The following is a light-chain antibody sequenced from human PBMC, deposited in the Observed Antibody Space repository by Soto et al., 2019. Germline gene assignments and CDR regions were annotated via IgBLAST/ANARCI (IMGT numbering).Light chain of an antibody. V-gene: IGKV1-39*01. J-gene: IGKJ2*01. CDR3: QQSYSNSYT. CDR2: SAS. Sequence: DIPLTQSPSSLSASVGDRITITCRASQSMSDSLNWYQQKSGQAPKLLIYSASNLESGVPSRFSGGGSGTDFTLTISSLQPADIGTYFCQQSYSNSYTFGQGTTLEIK. CDR1: QSMSDS.